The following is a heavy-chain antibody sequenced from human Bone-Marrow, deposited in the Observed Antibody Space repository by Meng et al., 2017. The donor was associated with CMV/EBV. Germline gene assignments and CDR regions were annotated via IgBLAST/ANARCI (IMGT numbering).Heavy chain of an antibody. D-gene: IGHD2-21*01. CDR3: ARGLGHCGGDCYSLDY. CDR2: IIPIFGTA. V-gene: IGHV1-69*05. J-gene: IGHJ4*02. Sequence: SVKVSCKASGGTFSSYAISWVRQAPGQGLEWMGGIIPIFGTANYAQKFQGRVTITTDESTSTAYMELSSLRSEDTAVYYCARGLGHCGGDCYSLDYWGQGTLVTGSS. CDR1: GGTFSSYA.